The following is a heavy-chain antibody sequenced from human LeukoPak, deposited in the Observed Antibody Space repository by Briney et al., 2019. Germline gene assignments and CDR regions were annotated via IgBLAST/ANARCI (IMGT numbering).Heavy chain of an antibody. Sequence: GGSLRLSCAASGFSFSTSWMYWVRQAPGKGLLWVSRLNGDGSDPSYADSVKGRFTISRDNAKNTLYLQMNSLRAEDTAVYYCARDHLSSGSSPDYYYYYYMDVWGKGTTVTISS. J-gene: IGHJ6*03. CDR2: LNGDGSDP. D-gene: IGHD6-19*01. V-gene: IGHV3-74*01. CDR3: ARDHLSSGSSPDYYYYYYMDV. CDR1: GFSFSTSW.